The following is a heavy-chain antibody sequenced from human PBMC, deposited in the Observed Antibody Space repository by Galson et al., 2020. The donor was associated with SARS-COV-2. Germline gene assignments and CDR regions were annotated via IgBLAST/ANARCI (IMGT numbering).Heavy chain of an antibody. D-gene: IGHD3-10*01. CDR2: ISSSSSYI. CDR3: ATQSSDKYYYYYGMDV. V-gene: IGHV3-21*01. CDR1: GFTFSSYS. J-gene: IGHJ6*02. Sequence: SLRLSCAASGFTFSSYSMNWVRQAPGKGLEWVSSISSSSSYIYYADSVKGRFTISRDNAKNSLYLQMNSLRAEDTAVYYCATQSSDKYYYYYGMDVWGQGTTVTVSS.